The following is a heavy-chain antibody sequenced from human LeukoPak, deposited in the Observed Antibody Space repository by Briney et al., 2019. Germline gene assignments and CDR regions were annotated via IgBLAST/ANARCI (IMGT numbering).Heavy chain of an antibody. CDR2: INHSGST. Sequence: SETLSLTCAVYGGSLSGYYWSWIRQPPGKGLEWIGEINHSGSTNYNPSLKSRVTISVDTSKNQFSLKLSSVTAADTAVYYCASSSSSWYRVFDYWGQGTLVTVSS. J-gene: IGHJ4*02. V-gene: IGHV4-34*01. D-gene: IGHD6-13*01. CDR3: ASSSSSWYRVFDY. CDR1: GGSLSGYY.